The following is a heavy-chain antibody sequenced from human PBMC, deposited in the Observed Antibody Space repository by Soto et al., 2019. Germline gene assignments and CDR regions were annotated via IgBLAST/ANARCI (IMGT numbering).Heavy chain of an antibody. CDR3: ARTDHSGGWAAWF. CDR2: IRYSGAT. D-gene: IGHD2-15*01. V-gene: IGHV4-61*03. CDR1: GDSVNGPSYV. J-gene: IGHJ4*02. Sequence: PSETLSLTCTVSGDSVNGPSYVWAWIRQSPGKGLEWIGHIRYSGATDYHPSLKSRVTISLDTSKNHFSLNLASVTSADSAVYYCARTDHSGGWAAWFWGQGTLVTVSS.